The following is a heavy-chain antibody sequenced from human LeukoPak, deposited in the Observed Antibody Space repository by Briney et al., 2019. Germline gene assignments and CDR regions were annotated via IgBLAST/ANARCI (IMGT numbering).Heavy chain of an antibody. Sequence: PGGSLRLSCAASGFTFSSYAMHWVRQAPGKGLEWVAVISYNGSNKYYADSVKGRFTIPRDNSKNTLYLQMNSLRAEDTAVYYCARVPITMIVVAKDYWGQGTLVTVSS. CDR1: GFTFSSYA. D-gene: IGHD3-22*01. CDR3: ARVPITMIVVAKDY. J-gene: IGHJ4*02. CDR2: ISYNGSNK. V-gene: IGHV3-30-3*01.